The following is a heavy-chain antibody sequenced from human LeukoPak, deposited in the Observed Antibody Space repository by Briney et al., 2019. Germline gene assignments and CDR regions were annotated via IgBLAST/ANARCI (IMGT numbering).Heavy chain of an antibody. CDR3: AKKLVPYIGSGYGLAV. J-gene: IGHJ6*02. CDR1: GFTFSRFG. CDR2: IRDDGSRA. D-gene: IGHD3-10*01. V-gene: IGHV3-30*18. Sequence: QPGTSLRLSCAAPGFTFSRFGMHCVRQAPGKGLEWVAVIRDDGSRAYYADSLKGRFTVSRDNSESTLFLQMNSLRPEDTAVYYCAKKLVPYIGSGYGLAVWGQGTTVTVSS.